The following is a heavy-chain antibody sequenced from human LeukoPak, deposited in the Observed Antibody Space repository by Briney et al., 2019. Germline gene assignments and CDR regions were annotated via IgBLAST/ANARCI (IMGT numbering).Heavy chain of an antibody. Sequence: PGGSLRLSCAASGFTFSSYVMYWVRQAPGKGLEYVSSISSNGGSTYYANSVNGRFTISRDNSKNTLYLQMGSLRAEAMAVYYCARGGQSKYDSSGYLNYFDYWGQGTLVTVSS. J-gene: IGHJ4*02. CDR2: ISSNGGST. V-gene: IGHV3-64*01. CDR3: ARGGQSKYDSSGYLNYFDY. CDR1: GFTFSSYV. D-gene: IGHD3-22*01.